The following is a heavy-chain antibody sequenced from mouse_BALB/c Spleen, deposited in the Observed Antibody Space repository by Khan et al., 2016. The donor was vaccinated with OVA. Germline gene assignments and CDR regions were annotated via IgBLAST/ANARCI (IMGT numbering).Heavy chain of an antibody. J-gene: IGHJ2*01. CDR2: INPTSGYT. Sequence: QVQLKQSGAELAKPGASVKMSCTASGYTFTSYWMHWIKQRPGQGLEWIGYINPTSGYTDYNQKFKDKATLTADKSSSTAYMQLSSLTSDDSAVYYCARDRIAYWGQGTVLTVSS. V-gene: IGHV1-7*01. CDR1: GYTFTSYW. CDR3: ARDRIAY.